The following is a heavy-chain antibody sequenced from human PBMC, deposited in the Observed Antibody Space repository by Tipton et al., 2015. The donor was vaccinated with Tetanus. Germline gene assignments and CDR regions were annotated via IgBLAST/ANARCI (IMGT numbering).Heavy chain of an antibody. J-gene: IGHJ4*02. CDR1: GGSLSRYY. D-gene: IGHD1-1*01. CDR2: VDDSGST. Sequence: GLVKPSDTLSLTCAVYGGSLSRYYWTWIRQPPGRGLEWIGEVDDSGSTNYSPSLKSRVTISQDKSKNQFSQKLTSVTAADTAVYYCARANNEFPKKGPFDYWGQGALVTVSS. CDR3: ARANNEFPKKGPFDY. V-gene: IGHV4-34*01.